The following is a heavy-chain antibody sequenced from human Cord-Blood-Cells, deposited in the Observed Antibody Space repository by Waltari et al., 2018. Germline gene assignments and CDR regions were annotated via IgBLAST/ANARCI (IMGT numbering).Heavy chain of an antibody. J-gene: IGHJ4*02. CDR2: IYYSGST. CDR1: VGSYRRVGYS. Sequence: VHFQESGQGLVKPSQTLSPTSLFPVGSYRRVGYSWGWTRQHPGKGLEWIGYIYYSGSTYYNPSLKSRVTISVDTSKNQFSLKLSSVTAADTAVYYCARVINSWLRFDYWGQGTLVTVSS. D-gene: IGHD5-12*01. V-gene: IGHV4-31*03. CDR3: ARVINSWLRFDY.